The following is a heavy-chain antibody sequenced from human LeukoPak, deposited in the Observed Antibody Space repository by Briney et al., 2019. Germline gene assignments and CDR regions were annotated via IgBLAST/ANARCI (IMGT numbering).Heavy chain of an antibody. J-gene: IGHJ5*02. CDR2: IYTSGST. D-gene: IGHD3-3*01. Sequence: PSETLSLTCTVSGGSISSYYWSWIRQPAGKGLEWIGRIYTSGSTNYNPSLKSRVTMSVDTSKNQFSLKLSSVTAADTAVYYCARENTIFGVVPTDWFDPWGQGTLVTVSS. CDR1: GGSISSYY. CDR3: ARENTIFGVVPTDWFDP. V-gene: IGHV4-4*07.